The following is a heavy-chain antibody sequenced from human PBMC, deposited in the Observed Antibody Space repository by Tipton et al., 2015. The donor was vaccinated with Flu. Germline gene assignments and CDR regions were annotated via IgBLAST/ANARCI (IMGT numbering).Heavy chain of an antibody. D-gene: IGHD3-22*01. V-gene: IGHV3-7*01. CDR1: GFTFSTFW. J-gene: IGHJ4*02. CDR3: AREEGHYYDSSGFFDY. CDR2: INQDGSEK. Sequence: SGFTFSTFWMSWVRQAPGKGLEWVANINQDGSEKYYVDSVKGRFTISRDNGKNSLYLQMNSLRAEDTAVYYCAREEGHYYDSSGFFDYWGQGTLVTVSS.